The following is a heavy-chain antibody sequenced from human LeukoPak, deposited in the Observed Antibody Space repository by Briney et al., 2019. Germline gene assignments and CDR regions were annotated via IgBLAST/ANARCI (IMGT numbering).Heavy chain of an antibody. CDR2: IRSKDYGGTI. D-gene: IGHD6-13*01. CDR1: GFTFGDYA. CDR3: SRDRVIGYPSSWRGGLYNFDC. J-gene: IGHJ4*02. V-gene: IGHV3-49*03. Sequence: GGSLRLSCTASGFTFGDYAMSWFRQAPGKGLEWVGFIRSKDYGGTIEYAASVKGRFTISRDDSRSIAYLQMNSLKIEDTAVYYCSRDRVIGYPSSWRGGLYNFDCWGQGTLVTVSS.